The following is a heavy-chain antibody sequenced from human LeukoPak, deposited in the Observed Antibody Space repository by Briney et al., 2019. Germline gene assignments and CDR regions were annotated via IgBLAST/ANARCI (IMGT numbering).Heavy chain of an antibody. D-gene: IGHD6-6*01. J-gene: IGHJ6*03. CDR2: IYHSGGA. V-gene: IGHV4-38-2*01. CDR1: GYSISSDYY. Sequence: SETLSLTCAVSGYSISSDYYWGWIRLPPGKGLEWIGTIYHSGGAYYNPSLKSRVTLLVDTSNNQFSLRLSSVTATDTAVYYCARRPYYYYYMDVWGKGTTVTVSS. CDR3: ARRPYYYYYMDV.